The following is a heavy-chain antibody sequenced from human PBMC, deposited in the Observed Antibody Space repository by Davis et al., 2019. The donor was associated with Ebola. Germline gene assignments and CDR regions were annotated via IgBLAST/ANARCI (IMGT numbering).Heavy chain of an antibody. Sequence: PSETLSLTCTVSGGSISSHYWSWIRQPAGKGLEWIGRIYTSGRTNYNPSLKSRVTMSVDTSKNQFSLRLSSVTAADTAVYYCVRDGCPGGSCYCGDYWGQGTPVDVSS. CDR1: GGSISSHY. D-gene: IGHD2-15*01. CDR3: VRDGCPGGSCYCGDY. J-gene: IGHJ4*02. V-gene: IGHV4-4*07. CDR2: IYTSGRT.